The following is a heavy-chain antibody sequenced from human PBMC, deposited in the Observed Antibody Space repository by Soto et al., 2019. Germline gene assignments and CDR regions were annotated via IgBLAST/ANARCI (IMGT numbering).Heavy chain of an antibody. D-gene: IGHD3-9*01. CDR2: IRNKAKSDTT. V-gene: IGHV3-72*01. Sequence: EVQLVESGGGLVQPGGSLRLSCAASGFTFSDYYMDWVRQAPGKGLEWVGSIRNKAKSDTTDYAASVKGRFTISRDDSENSLYLQMNSLKTEDTAVYYCARSLPRVTGYPQCYSWGQGTLVTVSS. CDR3: ARSLPRVTGYPQCYS. J-gene: IGHJ4*02. CDR1: GFTFSDYY.